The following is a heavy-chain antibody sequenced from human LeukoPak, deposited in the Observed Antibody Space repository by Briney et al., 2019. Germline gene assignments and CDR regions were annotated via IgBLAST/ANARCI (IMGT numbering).Heavy chain of an antibody. J-gene: IGHJ4*02. D-gene: IGHD1-26*01. V-gene: IGHV3-48*01. Sequence: PGGSLRLSCAASAFTFSDDSMNGVRQAPGKGLEWISYISGRRSTIYYADSVRGRFTISRDNGQNSMYLQMNGLLAEHTAVYYVARDRLTSGSYFFHYWGQGTLVTVSS. CDR2: ISGRRSTI. CDR1: AFTFSDDS. CDR3: ARDRLTSGSYFFHY.